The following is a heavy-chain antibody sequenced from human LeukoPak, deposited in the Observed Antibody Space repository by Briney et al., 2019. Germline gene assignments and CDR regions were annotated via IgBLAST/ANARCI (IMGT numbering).Heavy chain of an antibody. CDR3: ARGVRGPRYYYYMDV. D-gene: IGHD3-10*01. CDR2: IIPIFGTA. V-gene: IGHV1-69*13. CDR1: GGTFSSYA. Sequence: ASVKVSCKASGGTFSSYAISWVRLAPGQGLEWMGGIIPIFGTANYAQKFQGRVTITADESTSTAYMELSSLRSEDTAVYYCARGVRGPRYYYYMDVWGKGTTVTISS. J-gene: IGHJ6*03.